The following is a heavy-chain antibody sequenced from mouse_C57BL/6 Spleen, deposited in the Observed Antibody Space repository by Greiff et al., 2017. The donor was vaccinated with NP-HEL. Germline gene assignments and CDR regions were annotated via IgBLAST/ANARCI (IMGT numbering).Heavy chain of an antibody. CDR1: GYAFSSSW. CDR2: IYPGDGDT. D-gene: IGHD3-1*01. J-gene: IGHJ2*01. CDR3: ARFGGDY. V-gene: IGHV1-82*01. Sequence: QVQLKESGPELVKPGASVKISCKASGYAFSSSWMNWVKQRPGKGLEWIGRIYPGDGDTNYNGKFKGKATLTADKSSSTAYMQLSSLTSEDSAVYFCARFGGDYWGQGTTLTVSS.